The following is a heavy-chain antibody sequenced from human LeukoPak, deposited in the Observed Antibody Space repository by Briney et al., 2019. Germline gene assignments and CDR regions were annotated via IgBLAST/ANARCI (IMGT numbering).Heavy chain of an antibody. Sequence: SETLSLTCTVSGGSISSSSYYWGWIRQPPGKGLEWIGSIYYSGSTYYNPSLKSRVTISVDTSKNQFSLKLSSVTAADTAVYYCARVSLRRRFLRHESQNAFDIWGQGTMVTVSS. CDR1: GGSISSSSYY. CDR2: IYYSGST. J-gene: IGHJ3*02. CDR3: ARVSLRRRFLRHESQNAFDI. D-gene: IGHD3-3*01. V-gene: IGHV4-39*07.